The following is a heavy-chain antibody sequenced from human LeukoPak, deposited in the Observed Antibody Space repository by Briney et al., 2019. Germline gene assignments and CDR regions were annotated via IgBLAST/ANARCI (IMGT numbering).Heavy chain of an antibody. V-gene: IGHV4-34*01. J-gene: IGHJ4*02. Sequence: PSETLSLTCAVYGGAFSGYYWSWIRQPPGKGLEWSGEINHSGSTNYNPSLKSRVTISVDTSKNQFSLKLSSVTAADTAVYYCARSAGYCSGGSCYSPEYYFDYWGQGTLVTVSS. CDR3: ARSAGYCSGGSCYSPEYYFDY. D-gene: IGHD2-15*01. CDR1: GGAFSGYY. CDR2: INHSGST.